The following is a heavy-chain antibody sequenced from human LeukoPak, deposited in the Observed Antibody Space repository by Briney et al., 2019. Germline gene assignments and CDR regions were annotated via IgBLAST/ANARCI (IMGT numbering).Heavy chain of an antibody. CDR2: INHSGST. Sequence: SETLSLTCAVYGGSFSGYYWSWIRQPPGKGLEWIGEINHSGSTNYNPSLKSRVTISVDTSKNQFSLKLSSVTAADTAVYYCARATGGYVWGSYRSTLDYWGQGTLVTVSS. D-gene: IGHD3-16*02. CDR1: GGSFSGYY. CDR3: ARATGGYVWGSYRSTLDY. V-gene: IGHV4-34*01. J-gene: IGHJ4*02.